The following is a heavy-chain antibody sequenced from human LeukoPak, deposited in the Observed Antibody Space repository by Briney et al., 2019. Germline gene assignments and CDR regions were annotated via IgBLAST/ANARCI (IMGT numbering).Heavy chain of an antibody. CDR1: GYTFTSYG. Sequence: ASVKVSCKASGYTFTSYGISWVRQSPGQALGWRGWISAYNGNTNYAQKLQGRVTMTTDTSTSAAYMELRSLRSDDTAVYYCAREEYCTNGVCYTLDYWGQGTLVTVSS. CDR3: AREEYCTNGVCYTLDY. J-gene: IGHJ4*02. V-gene: IGHV1-18*01. CDR2: ISAYNGNT. D-gene: IGHD2-8*01.